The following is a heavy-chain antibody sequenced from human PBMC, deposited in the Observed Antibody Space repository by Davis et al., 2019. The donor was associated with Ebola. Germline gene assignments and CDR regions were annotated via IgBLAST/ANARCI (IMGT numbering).Heavy chain of an antibody. J-gene: IGHJ4*02. D-gene: IGHD6-6*01. CDR1: GGTLSSYT. CDR2: IIPMLGIA. Sequence: SVKVSCKASGGTLSSYTISWVRQAPGQGLEWMGRIIPMLGIANYAQKFQGRVTITADESTSTAYMELSSLRSEDTAVYYCATDAARIGAAYWGQGTLVTVSS. V-gene: IGHV1-69*04. CDR3: ATDAARIGAAY.